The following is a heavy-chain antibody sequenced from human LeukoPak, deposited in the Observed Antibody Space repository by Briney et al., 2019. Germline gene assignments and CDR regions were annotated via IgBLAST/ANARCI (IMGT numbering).Heavy chain of an antibody. V-gene: IGHV3-64*01. Sequence: GGSLRLSCAASGFTFSSYAMHWVRQAPGKGLEYVSAISSNGGSTYYANSVKGRFTISRDNAKNSLYLQMNSLRAEDTAVYYCAGVAYSSSWHYYYYYMDVWGKGTTVTVSS. CDR2: ISSNGGST. CDR1: GFTFSSYA. CDR3: AGVAYSSSWHYYYYYMDV. D-gene: IGHD6-13*01. J-gene: IGHJ6*03.